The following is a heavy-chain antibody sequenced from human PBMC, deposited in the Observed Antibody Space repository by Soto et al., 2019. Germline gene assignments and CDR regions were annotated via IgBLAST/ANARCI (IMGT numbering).Heavy chain of an antibody. J-gene: IGHJ4*02. CDR1: GGSFSGYY. CDR2: INHSGST. Sequence: QVQLQQWGAGLLKPSETLSLTCAVYGGSFSGYYWSWIRQPPGNGLEWIGEINHSGSTNYNPSLKSRVTVSVDTSKNQFSLKLSYVTAADTAVYYCAITRAYSSSWYVLDYWGQGTLVTVSS. CDR3: AITRAYSSSWYVLDY. D-gene: IGHD6-13*01. V-gene: IGHV4-34*01.